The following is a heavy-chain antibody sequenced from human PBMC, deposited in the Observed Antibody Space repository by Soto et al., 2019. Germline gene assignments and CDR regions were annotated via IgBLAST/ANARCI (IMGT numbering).Heavy chain of an antibody. CDR2: TRNRVNSYTT. CDR1: GFTFIDHY. D-gene: IGHD2-2*01. Sequence: PGGSLILSGAASGFTFIDHYMDWVRQSPGKGLEWVGRTRNRVNSYTTEYAASLKGRFTISRDDSENTLYLQMNSLRAEDTAVYYCAKGDIVVVPAATQDAFDIWGQGTMVTVSS. V-gene: IGHV3-72*01. J-gene: IGHJ3*02. CDR3: AKGDIVVVPAATQDAFDI.